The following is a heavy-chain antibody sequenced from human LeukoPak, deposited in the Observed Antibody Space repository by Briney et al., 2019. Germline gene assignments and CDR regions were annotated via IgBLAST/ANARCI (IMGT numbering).Heavy chain of an antibody. D-gene: IGHD2-8*01. J-gene: IGHJ4*02. CDR2: IYYTGMT. V-gene: IGHV4-59*08. CDR1: DGSISNYF. CDR3: ARHGRMVIMSKFSTGIDQ. Sequence: SETLSLTCTVPDGSISNYFWSWIRQPPGKGLEWIGYIYYTGMTNSNPSLKSRVTISMDTSKNQFSPNLRSVTAADTGIYYCARHGRMVIMSKFSTGIDQWGQGTLVTVSS.